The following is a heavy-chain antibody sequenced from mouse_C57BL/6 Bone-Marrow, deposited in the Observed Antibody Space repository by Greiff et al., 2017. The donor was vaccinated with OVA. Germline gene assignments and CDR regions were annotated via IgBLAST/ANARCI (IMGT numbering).Heavy chain of an antibody. J-gene: IGHJ2*01. V-gene: IGHV1-59*01. CDR2: IDPSDSYT. CDR3: ARELGTVVATDY. Sequence: VQLQQPGAELVRPGTSVKLSCKASGYTFTSYWMHWVKQRPGQGLEWIGVIDPSDSYTNYNQKFKGKATLTVDTSSSTAYMQLSSLTSEDSAVYYCARELGTVVATDYWGKGTTLTVSS. D-gene: IGHD1-1*01. CDR1: GYTFTSYW.